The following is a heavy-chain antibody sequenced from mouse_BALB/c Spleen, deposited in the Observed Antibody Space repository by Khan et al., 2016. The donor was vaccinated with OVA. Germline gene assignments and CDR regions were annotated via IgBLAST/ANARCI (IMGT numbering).Heavy chain of an antibody. D-gene: IGHD2-4*01. CDR2: ILPGSGST. Sequence: VELVESGAELMKPGASVKISCKATGYTFSSYWIERVKQRPGHGLEWIGEILPGSGSTNYNEKFKGKATFTADTSSNTAYMQLSSLTSEDSAVYYCARSCDYARFAYWGQGTLVTVSA. CDR1: GYTFSSYW. CDR3: ARSCDYARFAY. J-gene: IGHJ3*01. V-gene: IGHV1-9*01.